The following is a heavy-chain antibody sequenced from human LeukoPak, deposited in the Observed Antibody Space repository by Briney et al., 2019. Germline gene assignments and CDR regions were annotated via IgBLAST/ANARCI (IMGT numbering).Heavy chain of an antibody. J-gene: IGHJ4*02. D-gene: IGHD3-22*01. V-gene: IGHV1-18*01. CDR1: GYTFTSYG. Sequence: WASVKVSCKASGYTFTSYGISWVRQAPGQGLEWMGWISAYNGNTNYAQKLQGRVTMTTDTSTSTAYMELRSLRSDDTAVYYCARGDYYDSSATSRYWGQGTLVTVSS. CDR3: ARGDYYDSSATSRY. CDR2: ISAYNGNT.